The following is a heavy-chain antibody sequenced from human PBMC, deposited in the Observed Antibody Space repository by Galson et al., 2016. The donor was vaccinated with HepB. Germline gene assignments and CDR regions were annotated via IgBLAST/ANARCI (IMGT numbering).Heavy chain of an antibody. D-gene: IGHD4-17*01. Sequence: SLRLSCAASGFTFSNYAMHWVRQAPGKGLQYVSAISNNGGSTHYADSVKGRFTISRDNSKNTLYLHMRSLRAEDAAVYYCVRNLPPGGDYSVDYWGQGTLVTVSS. CDR3: VRNLPPGGDYSVDY. CDR2: ISNNGGST. V-gene: IGHV3-64D*06. J-gene: IGHJ4*02. CDR1: GFTFSNYA.